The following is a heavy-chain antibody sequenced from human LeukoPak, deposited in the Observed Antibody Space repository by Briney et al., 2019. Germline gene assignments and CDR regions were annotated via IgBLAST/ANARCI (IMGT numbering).Heavy chain of an antibody. Sequence: PSETLSLTCTVSGGSISTYYWSWIRQPAGKGLEWIGRIYSGGSTNYDPSLKSRVTMSVDTSKNQFSLKLSSVTAADTAVYYCVECSSSWYSYYFDYWGQGTLVTVSS. D-gene: IGHD6-13*01. CDR2: IYSGGST. CDR1: GGSISTYY. V-gene: IGHV4-4*07. CDR3: VECSSSWYSYYFDY. J-gene: IGHJ4*02.